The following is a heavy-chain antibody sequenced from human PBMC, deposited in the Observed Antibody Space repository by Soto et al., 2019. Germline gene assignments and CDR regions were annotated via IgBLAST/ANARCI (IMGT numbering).Heavy chain of an antibody. D-gene: IGHD3-22*01. J-gene: IGHJ4*02. Sequence: SETLSLTCAVYGGSFSGYYWSWIRQPPGKGLEWIGEINHSGSTNYNPSLKSRVTISVDTSKNQFSLKLSSVTAADTAVYYCARASGGYYSYFDYCGQGTLGTVSA. CDR1: GGSFSGYY. CDR3: ARASGGYYSYFDY. V-gene: IGHV4-34*01. CDR2: INHSGST.